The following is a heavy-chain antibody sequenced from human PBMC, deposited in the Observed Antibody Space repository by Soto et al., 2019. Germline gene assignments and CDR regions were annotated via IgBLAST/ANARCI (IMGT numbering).Heavy chain of an antibody. V-gene: IGHV5-51*01. D-gene: IGHD4-17*01. CDR2: IYPSDSTT. CDR1: GYSFTDYW. J-gene: IGHJ5*02. Sequence: GESLKISCNGSGYSFTDYWIAWVRQMPGKGLEYMGIIYPSDSTTRYSPSFQGQVTISADKSISTAYLQWNSLKASDTAMYYCARHGFYGDYSSNYFDPWGQGTLVT. CDR3: ARHGFYGDYSSNYFDP.